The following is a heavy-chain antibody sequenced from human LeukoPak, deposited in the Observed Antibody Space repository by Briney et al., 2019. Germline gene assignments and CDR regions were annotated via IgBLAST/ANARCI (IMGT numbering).Heavy chain of an antibody. CDR1: GFTFSTYS. CDR3: ARDPGYSYALDY. J-gene: IGHJ4*02. V-gene: IGHV3-48*02. Sequence: PGGSLRLSCSASGFTFSTYSMNWVRQAPGKGLEWHSYISWGSNVIYYADSVKGRFTTSRDDAKNSLFLQMNSLTDEDTAVYYCARDPGYSYALDYWGRGTLVTVSS. D-gene: IGHD5-18*01. CDR2: ISWGSNVI.